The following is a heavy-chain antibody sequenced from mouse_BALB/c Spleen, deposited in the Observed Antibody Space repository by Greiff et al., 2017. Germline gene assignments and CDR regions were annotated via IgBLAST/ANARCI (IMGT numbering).Heavy chain of an antibody. CDR1: GYTFTSYW. CDR3: TRSEGSPFDY. V-gene: IGHV1-69*02. J-gene: IGHJ2*01. CDR2: IYPSDSYT. Sequence: QVQLQQSGAELVRPGASVKLSCKASGYTFTSYWINWVKQRPGQGLEWIGNIYPSDSYTNYNQKFKDKATLTVDKSSSTAYMQLSSPTSEDSAVYYCTRSEGSPFDYWGQGTTLTVSS.